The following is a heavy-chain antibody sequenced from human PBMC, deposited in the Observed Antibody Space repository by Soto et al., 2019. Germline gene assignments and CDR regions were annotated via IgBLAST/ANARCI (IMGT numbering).Heavy chain of an antibody. CDR1: GGTFSSYA. CDR3: ARGAAVAGSNYYYGMDV. V-gene: IGHV1-69*13. CDR2: IIPIFGTA. D-gene: IGHD6-19*01. Sequence: WASVKVSFKASGGTFSSYAISWLRQAPGQGLEWMGGIIPIFGTASYAQKIQGRVTITADESTSTAYMELSSLRSEDTAVYYCARGAAVAGSNYYYGMDVWGQGATVTVSS. J-gene: IGHJ6*02.